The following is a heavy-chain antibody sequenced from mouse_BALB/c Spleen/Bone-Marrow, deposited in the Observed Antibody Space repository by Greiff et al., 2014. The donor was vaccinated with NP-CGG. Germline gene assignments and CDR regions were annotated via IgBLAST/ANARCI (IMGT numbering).Heavy chain of an antibody. CDR3: ATYYRYDRRFAY. Sequence: DVKLVESGAELVKPGASVKLSCTASGFNIKDTYMHWVKQRPEQGLEWIGRIDPANGNTKYDPKFQGKATITADTSSNTAYLQLSSLISEDTAVYYCATYYRYDRRFAYWGQGTLVTVSA. V-gene: IGHV14-3*02. CDR2: IDPANGNT. J-gene: IGHJ3*01. D-gene: IGHD2-14*01. CDR1: GFNIKDTY.